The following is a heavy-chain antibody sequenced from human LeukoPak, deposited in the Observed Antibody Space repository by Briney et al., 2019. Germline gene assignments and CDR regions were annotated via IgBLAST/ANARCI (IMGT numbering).Heavy chain of an antibody. CDR1: GFNFNTFI. D-gene: IGHD3-22*01. CDR3: ARNYESSGSYPYYFDY. J-gene: IGHJ4*02. V-gene: IGHV3-53*01. CDR2: IYSGGST. Sequence: GGSLRLSCAASGFNFNTFIMHWVRQAPGKGLEWVSVIYSGGSTYYADSVRGRFTISRDNSKNTLYLQMNSLKAEDTALYYCARNYESSGSYPYYFDYWGQGTLVTVSS.